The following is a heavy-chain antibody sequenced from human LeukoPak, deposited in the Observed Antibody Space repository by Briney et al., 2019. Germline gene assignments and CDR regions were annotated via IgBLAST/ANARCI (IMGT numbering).Heavy chain of an antibody. Sequence: GGSLRLSCAASGFTFSSYGMHWVRQAPGKGLEWVAFIRYDGSNKYYADSVKGRFTISRDNSKNTLYLQMNSLRPEDTAVYYCATSTVTTSYNYYYYYMHVWGKGTTVTVSS. D-gene: IGHD4-11*01. CDR3: ATSTVTTSYNYYYYYMHV. J-gene: IGHJ6*03. CDR1: GFTFSSYG. V-gene: IGHV3-30*02. CDR2: IRYDGSNK.